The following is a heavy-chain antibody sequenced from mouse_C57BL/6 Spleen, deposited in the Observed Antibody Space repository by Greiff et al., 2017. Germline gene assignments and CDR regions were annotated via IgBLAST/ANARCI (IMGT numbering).Heavy chain of an antibody. V-gene: IGHV5-16*01. D-gene: IGHD2-4*01. CDR3: AREIYYDYDGAMDY. J-gene: IGHJ4*01. CDR1: GFTFSDYY. Sequence: EVMLVESEGGLVQPGSSMKLSCTASGFTFSDYYMAWVRQVPEKGLEWVANINYDGSSTYYLDSLKSRFIISRDNAKNILYLQMSSLKSEDTATYYCAREIYYDYDGAMDYWGQGTSVTVSS. CDR2: INYDGSST.